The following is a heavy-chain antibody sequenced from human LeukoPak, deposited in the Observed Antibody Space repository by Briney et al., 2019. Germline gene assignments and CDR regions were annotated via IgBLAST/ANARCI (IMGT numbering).Heavy chain of an antibody. CDR2: IYYSGST. J-gene: IGHJ4*02. CDR3: ARSYSSGWYLRFGY. Sequence: SETLSLTCTVSGGSISSYYWSWIRQPPGKGLEWIGYIYYSGSTNYNPSLTSRVTISVDTSKNQFSLKLSSVTAADTAVYYCARSYSSGWYLRFGYWGQGTLVTVSS. D-gene: IGHD6-19*01. V-gene: IGHV4-59*08. CDR1: GGSISSYY.